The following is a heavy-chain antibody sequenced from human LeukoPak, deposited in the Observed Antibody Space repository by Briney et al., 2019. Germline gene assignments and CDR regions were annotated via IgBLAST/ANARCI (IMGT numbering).Heavy chain of an antibody. CDR3: ARRTGAAPGEFFLH. Sequence: GRSLRLSCAASGFIFSSYGMHWVRQAPGKGLEWVSAIYSSGSTDYADSVRGRFTIARDTSKNMVYLQMNSLTAEDTAIYYCARRTGAAPGEFFLHWGQGTLVTVSS. CDR1: GFIFSSYG. CDR2: IYSSGST. D-gene: IGHD6-19*01. J-gene: IGHJ1*01. V-gene: IGHV3-53*01.